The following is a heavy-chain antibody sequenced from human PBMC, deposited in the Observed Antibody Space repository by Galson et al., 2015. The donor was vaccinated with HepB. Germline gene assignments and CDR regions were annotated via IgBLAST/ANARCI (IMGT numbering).Heavy chain of an antibody. CDR1: GASVSSPTTA. CDR3: ARGVPVGSSGWNTFDY. D-gene: IGHD6-19*01. V-gene: IGHV6-1*01. CDR2: PDDRSKWYN. J-gene: IGHJ4*02. Sequence: CAISGASVSSPTTAWNWTRQSPSRGLEWLGRPDDRSKWYNDSAVSVKSRITINPDTSKNQFSLQLNAVTPEDTAVYYWARGVPVGSSGWNTFDYWGQGTLVTVSS.